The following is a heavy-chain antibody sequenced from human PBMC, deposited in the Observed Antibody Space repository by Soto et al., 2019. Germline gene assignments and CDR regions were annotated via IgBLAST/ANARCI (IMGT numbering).Heavy chain of an antibody. V-gene: IGHV4-59*08. Sequence: LSLTCTVSGDSISSYYWSWIRQPPGKGLEWIGYIFHTGSANYNPSLKSRVTISIDTSKNQFSLRLSSVTAADTAVYYCARQPYTRGAYYFDYWGQGTPVTVSS. CDR3: ARQPYTRGAYYFDY. J-gene: IGHJ4*02. D-gene: IGHD6-19*01. CDR1: GDSISSYY. CDR2: IFHTGSA.